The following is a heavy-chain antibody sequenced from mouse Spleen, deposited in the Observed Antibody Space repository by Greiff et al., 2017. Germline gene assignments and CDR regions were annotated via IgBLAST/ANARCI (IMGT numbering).Heavy chain of an antibody. CDR2: IDPSDSYT. CDR3: ARQLGLFDY. D-gene: IGHD3-1*01. Sequence: QVQLKQPGAELVMPGASVKLSCKASGYTFTSYWMHWVKQRPGQGLEWIGEIDPSDSYTNYNQKFKGKATLTVDKSSSTAYMQLSSLTSEDSAVYYCARQLGLFDYWGQGTTLTVSS. CDR1: GYTFTSYW. V-gene: IGHV1-69*01. J-gene: IGHJ2*01.